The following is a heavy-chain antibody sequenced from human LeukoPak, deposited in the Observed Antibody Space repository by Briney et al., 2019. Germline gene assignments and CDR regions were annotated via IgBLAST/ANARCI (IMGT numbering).Heavy chain of an antibody. CDR1: GGSISSSSYY. CDR2: IYYSGST. D-gene: IGHD3-3*02. Sequence: SETLSLTCTVSGGSISSSSYYWGWIRQPPGKGLEWIGSIYYSGSTYYNPSLKSRVTISVDTSKNQFSLKLSSVTAADTAVYYCARLDGHFANGELDIWGQGTMVTVSS. V-gene: IGHV4-39*01. J-gene: IGHJ3*02. CDR3: ARLDGHFANGELDI.